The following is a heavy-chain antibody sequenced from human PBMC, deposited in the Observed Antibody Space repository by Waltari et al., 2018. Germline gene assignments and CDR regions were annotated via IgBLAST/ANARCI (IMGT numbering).Heavy chain of an antibody. D-gene: IGHD2-21*02. CDR3: ARDPHCGGNCFSATFDY. CDR2: ISNDGSGK. Sequence: QVHLVESGGGVVKPGGSLRLSCATSGFTFTSYSLHWVRHAPVKGLEWVAIISNDGSGKYYANSVKGLFTISRDNSKNTLYLQMTRLTVEDTAVYYFARDPHCGGNCFSATFDYWGQGTLVTVSS. CDR1: GFTFTSYS. J-gene: IGHJ4*02. V-gene: IGHV3-30*16.